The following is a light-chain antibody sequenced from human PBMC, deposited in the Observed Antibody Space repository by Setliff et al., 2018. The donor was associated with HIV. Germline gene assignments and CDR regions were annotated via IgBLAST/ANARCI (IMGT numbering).Light chain of an antibody. CDR2: DVT. CDR1: SSDVGGYNY. V-gene: IGLV2-23*02. CDR3: CSYAGTITFYV. Sequence: QSVLTQPASVSGSPGQSITISCTGTSSDVGGYNYVSWYQQHPGKAPKLMIYDVTKRPSGVPDRFSGSRSGNTASLTISGLQAEDEADYYCCSYAGTITFYVFGTGTKVTVL. J-gene: IGLJ1*01.